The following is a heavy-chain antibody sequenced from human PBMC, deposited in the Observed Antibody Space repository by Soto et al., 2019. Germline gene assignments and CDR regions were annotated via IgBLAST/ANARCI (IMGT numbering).Heavy chain of an antibody. J-gene: IGHJ4*02. CDR1: GFTFSSYA. D-gene: IGHD2-2*01. CDR3: ATVSLRYQLRLFFYVDY. CDR2: ISGSGGST. Sequence: EVQLLESGGGLVQPGGSLRLSCAASGFTFSSYAMSWVRQAPGKGLEWVSAISGSGGSTYYADSVKERFTISRHNSKNTLYLQMNSLRAEDTAVYYCATVSLRYQLRLFFYVDYWGQGTLGTVSS. V-gene: IGHV3-23*01.